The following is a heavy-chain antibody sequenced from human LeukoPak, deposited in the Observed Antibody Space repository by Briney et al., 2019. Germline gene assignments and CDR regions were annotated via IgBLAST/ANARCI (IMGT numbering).Heavy chain of an antibody. J-gene: IGHJ1*01. CDR2: SYWDDDK. CDR3: AHGVTYYDYVWGSYFLGDVQQ. D-gene: IGHD3-16*01. V-gene: IGHV2-5*02. CDR1: GFSLRTRGGG. Sequence: SGPTLLKPTQTLTLTCTFSGFSLRTRGGGGGWIRQPPGKALEWLSLSYWDDDKRYSPSLKSRLTITKDTSKNQVVLTITNMDPVDTATYYCAHGVTYYDYVWGSYFLGDVQQWGQGTLVTVSS.